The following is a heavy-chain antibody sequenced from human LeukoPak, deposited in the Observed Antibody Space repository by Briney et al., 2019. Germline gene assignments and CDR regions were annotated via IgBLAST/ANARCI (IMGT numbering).Heavy chain of an antibody. CDR1: GGSFSGYY. V-gene: IGHV4-34*01. Sequence: SETLSLTCAVYGGSFSGYYWSWIRQPPGKGLEWIGEINHSGSTNYNPSLKSRVTISVGTSKNQFSLKLSSVTAADTAVYYCARGRKIVVVPAAISYYFDYWGQGTLVTVSS. D-gene: IGHD2-2*01. CDR2: INHSGST. CDR3: ARGRKIVVVPAAISYYFDY. J-gene: IGHJ4*02.